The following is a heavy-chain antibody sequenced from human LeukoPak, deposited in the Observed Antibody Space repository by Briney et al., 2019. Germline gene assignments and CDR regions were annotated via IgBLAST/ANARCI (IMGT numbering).Heavy chain of an antibody. V-gene: IGHV3-23*01. CDR1: GFTFSNYA. Sequence: GGSLRLSCAASGFTFSNYAMSWVRQAPGKGLEWVSTISDSGGSTYYADSVKGRFTISRDNSKNTLYLQMSSLRAEDTAVYFCASFHYYGSGAYYLSYWGQGTLVTVSS. CDR2: ISDSGGST. D-gene: IGHD3-10*01. CDR3: ASFHYYGSGAYYLSY. J-gene: IGHJ4*02.